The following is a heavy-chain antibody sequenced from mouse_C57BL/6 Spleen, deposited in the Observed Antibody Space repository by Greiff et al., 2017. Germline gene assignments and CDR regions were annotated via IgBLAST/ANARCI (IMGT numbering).Heavy chain of an antibody. D-gene: IGHD3-2*02. CDR1: GYTFTSYW. CDR3: ARWRVDSSGIDYAMDY. Sequence: QVQLQQPGAELVMPGASVKLSCKASGYTFTSYWMHWVKQRPGQGLEWIGEIDPSDSYTNYNQKFKGKSTLTVDKSSSTAYMQLSSLTSEDSAVYYCARWRVDSSGIDYAMDYWGQGTSVTVSS. V-gene: IGHV1-69*01. CDR2: IDPSDSYT. J-gene: IGHJ4*01.